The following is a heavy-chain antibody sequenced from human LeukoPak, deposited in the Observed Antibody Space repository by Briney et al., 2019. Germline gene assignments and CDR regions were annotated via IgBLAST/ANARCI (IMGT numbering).Heavy chain of an antibody. V-gene: IGHV3-7*01. D-gene: IGHD2-21*02. Sequence: GGSLRLSCAASGFTFSSHWMSWVRQAPGKGLEWVANIKQDGSEKYYVDSVKGRFTISRDNAKNSLYLQMNSLRAEDTAVYYCARDLGRYCGGDCYSWYYWGQGTLVTVSS. CDR3: ARDLGRYCGGDCYSWYY. CDR2: IKQDGSEK. J-gene: IGHJ4*02. CDR1: GFTFSSHW.